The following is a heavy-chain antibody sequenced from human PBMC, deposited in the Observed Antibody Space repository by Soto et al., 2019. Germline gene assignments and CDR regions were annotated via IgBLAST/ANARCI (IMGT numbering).Heavy chain of an antibody. CDR1: GDSVSSGSAA. Sequence: SQTLSLTCAISGDSVSSGSAAWNWIRQSPSRGLEWLGRTYFRSRWSTEYAVSVRSRITITADTSKNQFSLQLNSVTPDDTAVYYCARDGPTTRYCLAYWGQGTPVTVSS. J-gene: IGHJ4*02. V-gene: IGHV6-1*01. CDR2: TYFRSRWST. CDR3: ARDGPTTRYCLAY.